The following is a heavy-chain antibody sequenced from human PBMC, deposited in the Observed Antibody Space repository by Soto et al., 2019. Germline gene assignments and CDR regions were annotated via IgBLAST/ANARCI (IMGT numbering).Heavy chain of an antibody. CDR2: ISAYNGNT. CDR3: ARYQSYYGPFDY. V-gene: IGHV1-18*01. Sequence: QVQLVQSGAEVKKPGASVKVSCKTSGYTFTSYGISWVRQAPGQGLEWIGWISAYNGNTNYAQKLQGRVTMTTDTTKSTAYTDLRSLRSDDTAVDYCARYQSYYGPFDYWGQGTLVTVSS. CDR1: GYTFTSYG. D-gene: IGHD3-10*01. J-gene: IGHJ4*02.